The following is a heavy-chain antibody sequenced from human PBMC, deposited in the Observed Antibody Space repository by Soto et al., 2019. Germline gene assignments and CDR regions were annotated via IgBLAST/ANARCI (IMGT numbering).Heavy chain of an antibody. CDR1: GFTFSSYN. D-gene: IGHD5-18*01. CDR3: ARDQENVWIQPYFDY. Sequence: EVQLVESGGGLVKPGGSLRLSCAASGFTFSSYNMNWVRQAPGKGLEWVSFISSSSSYIYYADSVKGRFTISRDNAKNSLYLQMNSLRAEDTAVYYCARDQENVWIQPYFDYWGQGTLVSVSS. CDR2: ISSSSSYI. V-gene: IGHV3-21*01. J-gene: IGHJ4*02.